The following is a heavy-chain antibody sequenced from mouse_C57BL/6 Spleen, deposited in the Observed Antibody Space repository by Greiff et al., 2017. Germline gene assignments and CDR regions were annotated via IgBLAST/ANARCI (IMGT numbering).Heavy chain of an antibody. J-gene: IGHJ4*01. CDR3: AVVYDGSSYDYAMDY. D-gene: IGHD1-1*01. Sequence: VQLQQSGAELARPGASVKLSCKASGYTFTSYGISWVKQRTGQGLEWIGEIYPRSGNTYYNEKFKGKATLTADKSSSTAYMELRSLTSEDSAVYFCAVVYDGSSYDYAMDYWGQGTSVTVSS. CDR2: IYPRSGNT. V-gene: IGHV1-81*01. CDR1: GYTFTSYG.